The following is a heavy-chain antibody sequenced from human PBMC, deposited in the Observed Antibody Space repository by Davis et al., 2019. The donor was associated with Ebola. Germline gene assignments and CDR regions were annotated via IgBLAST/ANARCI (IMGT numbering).Heavy chain of an antibody. J-gene: IGHJ4*02. CDR2: INAGNGNT. CDR3: ARARDFWSGYYIPFFDY. CDR1: GYTFTSYA. D-gene: IGHD3-3*01. Sequence: ASVKVSCKASGYTFTSYAMHWVRQAPGQRLEWMGWINAGNGNTKYSQKFQGRVTITRDTSASTAYMELSSLRSEDTAVYYCARARDFWSGYYIPFFDYWGQGTLVTVSS. V-gene: IGHV1-3*01.